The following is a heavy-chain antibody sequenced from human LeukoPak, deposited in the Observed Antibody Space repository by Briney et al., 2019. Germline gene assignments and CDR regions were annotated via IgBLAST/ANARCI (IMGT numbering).Heavy chain of an antibody. D-gene: IGHD5-18*01. V-gene: IGHV3-21*01. Sequence: GGSLRLSCAASGFTFSNYWMHWVRQAPGKGLEWVSSISSSSSYIYYADSVKGRFTISRDNAKNSLYLQMNSLRAEDTAVYYCARDPHSYGYKAFDYWGQGTLVTVSS. CDR3: ARDPHSYGYKAFDY. CDR2: ISSSSSYI. J-gene: IGHJ4*02. CDR1: GFTFSNYW.